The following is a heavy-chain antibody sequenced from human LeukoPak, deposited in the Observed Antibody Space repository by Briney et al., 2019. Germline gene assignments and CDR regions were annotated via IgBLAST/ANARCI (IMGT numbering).Heavy chain of an antibody. V-gene: IGHV3-49*04. CDR1: GLSFGDYA. CDR2: IRNAAYDGTT. J-gene: IGHJ6*03. CDR3: ARIYGYYYFYMDV. D-gene: IGHD2/OR15-2a*01. Sequence: GGSLRLSCAASGLSFGDYAMSWVRQAPGKGLEWVGFIRNAAYDGTTDYAASVKGRFTISRDDSKNIAYLQMNSLNPEDTAVYYCARIYGYYYFYMDVWGKGTAVTVSS.